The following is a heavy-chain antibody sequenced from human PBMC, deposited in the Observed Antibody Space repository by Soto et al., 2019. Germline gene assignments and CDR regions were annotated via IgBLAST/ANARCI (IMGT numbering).Heavy chain of an antibody. CDR1: GFTFSSYA. CDR3: SRCSARSSKGGGGFDL. J-gene: IGHJ5*02. CDR2: ISYVGSNK. V-gene: IGHV3-30*04. Sequence: GGSLRLSCAASGFTFSSYAMHWVRQAPGKGLEWVAVISYVGSNKYYADSVKGRFTISRDNSKNTLYLQINCLRAEDAAGYYCSRCSARSSKGGGGFDLWGQGTLVTVSS. D-gene: IGHD3-10*01.